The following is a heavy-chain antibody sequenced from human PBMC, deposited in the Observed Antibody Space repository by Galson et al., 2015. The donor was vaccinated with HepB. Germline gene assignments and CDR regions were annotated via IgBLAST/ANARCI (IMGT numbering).Heavy chain of an antibody. Sequence: SLRLSCAASGFTFSSYAMHWVRQAPGKGLEWVAVISYDGSNKYYADSVKGRFTISRDNSKNTLYLQMNSLRAEDTAVYYCARDSVYRYSGSYYQLPYYFDYWGQGTLVTVSS. V-gene: IGHV3-30-3*01. CDR3: ARDSVYRYSGSYYQLPYYFDY. CDR2: ISYDGSNK. J-gene: IGHJ4*02. CDR1: GFTFSSYA. D-gene: IGHD1-26*01.